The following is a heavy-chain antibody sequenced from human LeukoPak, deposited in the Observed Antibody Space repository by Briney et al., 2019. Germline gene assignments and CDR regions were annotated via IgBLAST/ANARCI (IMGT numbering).Heavy chain of an antibody. CDR3: AKYDVEAFGTGYMDV. V-gene: IGHV3-23*01. CDR1: GFTLNSYT. J-gene: IGHJ6*03. Sequence: QPGLSLRLSYVSSGFTLNSYTMSWVPQAPGKGLEGVSAISYSGYRTYYADSAKGRFTISKDSSQNNLYLPMHGLIADDTAVYFCAKYDVEAFGTGYMDVWGKGTRVTVSS. D-gene: IGHD3-10*01. CDR2: ISYSGYRT.